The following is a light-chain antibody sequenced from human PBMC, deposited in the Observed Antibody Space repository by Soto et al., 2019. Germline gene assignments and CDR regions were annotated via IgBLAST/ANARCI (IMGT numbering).Light chain of an antibody. J-gene: IGKJ3*01. CDR3: QQYDNWPFT. CDR1: QSVSSN. Sequence: EIVMTQSPATLSVSPGERATLSCRASQSVSSNLAWYQQKPGLAPRLLIYGASTRATGIPARFSGSGSGTQFTLTISSLQSADFAVYYCQQYDNWPFTFGPGTKVDIK. V-gene: IGKV3-15*01. CDR2: GAS.